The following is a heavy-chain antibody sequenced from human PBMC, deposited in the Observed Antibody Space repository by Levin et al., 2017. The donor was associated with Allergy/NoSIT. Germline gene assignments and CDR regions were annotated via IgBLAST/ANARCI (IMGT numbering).Heavy chain of an antibody. Sequence: GESLKISCAASTFTFSGYWMHWVRQAPGKGLVWVSRINSDGRSTSYADSVKGRFTISRDNAKNTLYLQMSSLSAEDTAVYYCARDKFSSIWYSAFDIWGQGTLVTVSS. CDR3: ARDKFSSIWYSAFDI. D-gene: IGHD6-13*01. J-gene: IGHJ3*02. CDR2: INSDGRST. V-gene: IGHV3-74*01. CDR1: TFTFSGYW.